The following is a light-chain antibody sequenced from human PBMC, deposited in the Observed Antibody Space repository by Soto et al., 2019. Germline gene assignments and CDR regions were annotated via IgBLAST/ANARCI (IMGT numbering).Light chain of an antibody. CDR3: QQRRDWPLT. Sequence: EIVLTQSPATLSLSPGERATLSCRASQSVSSYFAWYQQKPGQAPRLLIYDASNMATVIPARFSGSGSGTHLTLTITSLEPEDFAVYYCQQRRDWPLTFGQGTKLEIK. J-gene: IGKJ1*01. V-gene: IGKV3-11*01. CDR1: QSVSSY. CDR2: DAS.